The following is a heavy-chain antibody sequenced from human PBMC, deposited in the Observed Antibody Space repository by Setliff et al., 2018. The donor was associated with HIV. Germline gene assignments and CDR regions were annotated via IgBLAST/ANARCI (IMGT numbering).Heavy chain of an antibody. J-gene: IGHJ4*02. D-gene: IGHD3-22*01. CDR3: AKTYYYDSSGYYYFDS. CDR1: GFTLSSYA. Sequence: GGSLRLSCAASGFTLSSYAMTWVRQAPGKGLEWVSAISGGGDRTYHADSVRGRFTISRDNSKNSLYLQMNSLRAEDTAVYYCAKTYYYDSSGYYYFDSWGQGTLVTV. CDR2: ISGGGDRT. V-gene: IGHV3-23*01.